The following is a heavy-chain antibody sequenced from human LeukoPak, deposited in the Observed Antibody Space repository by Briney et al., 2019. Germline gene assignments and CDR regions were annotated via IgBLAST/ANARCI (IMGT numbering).Heavy chain of an antibody. CDR3: ARGGVRRGFYYFDY. V-gene: IGHV4-34*01. J-gene: IGHJ4*02. CDR1: GGSFSGYY. D-gene: IGHD1-1*01. CDR2: INHSGST. Sequence: PSETLSLTCAVYGGSFSGYYWSWIRQPPGKGLEWIGEINHSGSTNYNPSLKSRVTISVDTSKNQFSPKLSSVTAADTAVYYCARGGVRRGFYYFDYWGQGTLVTVSS.